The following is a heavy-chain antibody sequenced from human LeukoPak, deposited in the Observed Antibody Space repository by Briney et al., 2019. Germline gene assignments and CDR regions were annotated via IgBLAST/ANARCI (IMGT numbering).Heavy chain of an antibody. CDR1: GFTFSDYY. Sequence: GGSLRLSCAASGFTFSDYYMSWIRQAPGKGRGWVSHTSSGSSYTNYADSVKGRFTISRDNAKNSLYLQMNSLRAEDTAVYYCARRYSNGWYFVFDIWGQGTMVTVSS. CDR2: TSSGSSYT. D-gene: IGHD6-19*01. CDR3: ARRYSNGWYFVFDI. J-gene: IGHJ3*02. V-gene: IGHV3-11*06.